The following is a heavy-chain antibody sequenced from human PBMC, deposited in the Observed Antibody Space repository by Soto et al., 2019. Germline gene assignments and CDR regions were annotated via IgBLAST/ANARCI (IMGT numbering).Heavy chain of an antibody. CDR1: GYTFTDYW. D-gene: IGHD2-2*02. J-gene: IGHJ6*02. Sequence: GESLKISFKGSGYTFTDYWIGWVRQLPGKGLEWMGIIYPGDSDTNYSPSFQGHVTISADKSISTAYLQWSSLKASDTAMYYCARKGYCSSTSCYTAGVYYGMDVWGQGTTVTVSS. CDR3: ARKGYCSSTSCYTAGVYYGMDV. V-gene: IGHV5-51*01. CDR2: IYPGDSDT.